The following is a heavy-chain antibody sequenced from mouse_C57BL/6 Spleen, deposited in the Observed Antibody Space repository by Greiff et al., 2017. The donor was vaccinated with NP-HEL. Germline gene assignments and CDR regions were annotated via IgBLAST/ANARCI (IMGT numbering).Heavy chain of an antibody. J-gene: IGHJ2*01. CDR1: GYTFTRYW. CDR2: IYPSDSET. D-gene: IGHD1-1*01. V-gene: IGHV1-61*01. CDR3: ARIYYYGSSHFDY. Sequence: VQLQQSGAELVRPGSSVKLSCKASGYTFTRYWMDWVKQRPGQGLEWIGNIYPSDSETHYNQKFKDKATLTVDKSSSTAYMQLSSLTSEDSAVYYCARIYYYGSSHFDYWGQGTTLTVSS.